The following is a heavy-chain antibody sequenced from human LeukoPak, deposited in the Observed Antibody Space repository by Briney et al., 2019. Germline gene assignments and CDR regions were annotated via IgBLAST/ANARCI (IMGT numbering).Heavy chain of an antibody. V-gene: IGHV4-34*01. CDR2: INHSGIT. CDR3: ARHVSSDGYNFFIDY. D-gene: IGHD5-24*01. J-gene: IGHJ4*02. CDR1: GGSFSGYY. Sequence: SETLSLTCAVYGGSFSGYYWSWIRQPPGKGLEWIGEINHSGITNYNPSLKSRVTISVDTSKNQFSLKLSSVTAADTAVYYCARHVSSDGYNFFIDYWGQGTLVTVSS.